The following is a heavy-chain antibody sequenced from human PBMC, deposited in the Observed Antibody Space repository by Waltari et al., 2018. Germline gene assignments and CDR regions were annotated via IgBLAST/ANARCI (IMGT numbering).Heavy chain of an antibody. V-gene: IGHV3-30*19. J-gene: IGHJ4*02. D-gene: IGHD3-9*01. CDR1: CSFG. Sequence: QGRLVESGGGVVQRGRSLGLCSVAFCSFGLHWVRQAPGKRREWVGRITYDGGDKYYADSVKGRFTISRDNSKKTVYLQLDNLGPEDTAVYFCAREERTSSFYYLDLWGQGTLVTVSS. CDR3: AREERTSSFYYLDL. CDR2: ITYDGGDK.